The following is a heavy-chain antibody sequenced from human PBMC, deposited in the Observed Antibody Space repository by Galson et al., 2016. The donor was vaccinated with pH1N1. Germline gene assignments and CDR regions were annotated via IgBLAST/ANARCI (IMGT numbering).Heavy chain of an antibody. CDR1: GFIFTGYT. D-gene: IGHD3-10*01. CDR3: ARDRGGRGVGSSYHMDV. Sequence: SLRLSCAASGFIFTGYTMNWVRQAPGKGLEWVSSITSASFHTYYADSVKGRFTISRDNAKNSLFLQMNSLRAEDTALYYCARDRGGRGVGSSYHMDVGGQGTTVTVSS. V-gene: IGHV3-21*01. J-gene: IGHJ6*02. CDR2: ITSASFHT.